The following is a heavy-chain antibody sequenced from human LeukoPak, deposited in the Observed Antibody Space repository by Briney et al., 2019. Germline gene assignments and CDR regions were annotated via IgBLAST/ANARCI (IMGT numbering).Heavy chain of an antibody. V-gene: IGHV1-2*02. CDR2: INPNSGGT. D-gene: IGHD2-2*01. CDR3: ARAIENIVVVPAVPGGY. CDR1: GYTFTGYY. J-gene: IGHJ4*02. Sequence: GASVKVSCKASGYTFTGYYMHWCRQPPGQGLGWRGGINPNSGGTNYAQKFQGRVTMTRDTSISTAYMELRRLRSDDTAVYYCARAIENIVVVPAVPGGYWGQGTLVTVSS.